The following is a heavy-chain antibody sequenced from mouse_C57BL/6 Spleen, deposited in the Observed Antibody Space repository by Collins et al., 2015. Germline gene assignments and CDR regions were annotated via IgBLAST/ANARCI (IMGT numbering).Heavy chain of an antibody. CDR1: GFTFSDYG. D-gene: IGHD2-3*01. J-gene: IGHJ4*01. Sequence: EVQLVESGGGLVKPGGSLKLSCAASGFTFSDYGMHWVRQAPEKGLEWVAYISSGSSTIYYADTVKGISRDNAKNTLFLQMTSLRSEDTAMYYCARAGYYFYYAMDYWGQGTSVTVSS. CDR3: ARAGYYFYYAMDY. V-gene: IGHV5-17*01. CDR2: ISSGSSTI.